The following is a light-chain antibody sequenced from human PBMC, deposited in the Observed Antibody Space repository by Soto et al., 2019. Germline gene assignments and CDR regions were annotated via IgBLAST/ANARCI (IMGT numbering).Light chain of an antibody. CDR2: GAS. Sequence: IGLTRTPGTLSLSPRERATLSCRASQSVSNNYLAWYQQKPGQAPRLLIYGASNRATGIPDRFSGSGSGTDFTLTIRRLEPEDFAVYYSHQSGSSGTFGQ. CDR3: HQSGSSGT. V-gene: IGKV3-20*01. CDR1: QSVSNNY. J-gene: IGKJ1*01.